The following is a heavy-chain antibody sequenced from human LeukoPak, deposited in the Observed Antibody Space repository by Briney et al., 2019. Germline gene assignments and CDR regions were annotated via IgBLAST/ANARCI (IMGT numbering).Heavy chain of an antibody. J-gene: IGHJ4*01. CDR2: ITNKANGYST. V-gene: IGHV3-72*01. Sequence: AGGSLRLSCAASGFTFTDHYMDWVRQAPGKGLEWVGRITNKANGYSTDYATSVKGRFTISRDDSEDSVYLQMNSLKTDDTAMYYCARSTRGSLDYWGHGTLVTVSS. CDR3: ARSTRGSLDY. CDR1: GFTFTDHY. D-gene: IGHD2-2*01.